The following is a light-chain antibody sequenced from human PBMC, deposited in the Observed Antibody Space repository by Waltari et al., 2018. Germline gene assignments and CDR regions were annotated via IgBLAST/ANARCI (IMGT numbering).Light chain of an antibody. V-gene: IGLV5-45*02. CDR1: SGIDVGRYG. CDR2: YTPDSDK. J-gene: IGLJ3*02. CDR3: MIWHNSAVV. Sequence: QAVLTQPSSLSASPGASASLTCTLLSGIDVGRYGIYWYQQKPGRPPQYLLGYTPDSDKHQGYGVPSLFSGSKASSANAGILLISGVQSEGEADYLCMIWHNSAVVFGGGTKLTVL.